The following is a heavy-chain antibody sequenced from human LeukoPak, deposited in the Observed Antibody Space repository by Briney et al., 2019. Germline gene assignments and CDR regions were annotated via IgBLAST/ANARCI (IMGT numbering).Heavy chain of an antibody. CDR2: IYHSGST. J-gene: IGHJ2*01. CDR1: GGSISSGSYY. CDR3: ARGRGIAAASKAWYFDL. V-gene: IGHV4-30-2*01. Sequence: PSQTLSLTCTVSGGSISSGSYYWSWIRQPPGKGLEWIGYIYHSGSTYYNPSLKSRVTISVDRSKNQFSLKLSSVTAADTAVYYCARGRGIAAASKAWYFDLWGRGTLVTVSS. D-gene: IGHD6-13*01.